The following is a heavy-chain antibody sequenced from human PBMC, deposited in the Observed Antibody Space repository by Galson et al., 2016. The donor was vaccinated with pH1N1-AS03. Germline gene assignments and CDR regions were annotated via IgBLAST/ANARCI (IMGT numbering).Heavy chain of an antibody. CDR3: ATGTVPGRNWYLGL. D-gene: IGHD1-1*01. J-gene: IGHJ2*01. Sequence: SLRLSCAASGFSFNTFAVSWVRQAQGKGLEWVSVLYGGGDTTFADSMKGRFTISRDTSMNTVFLEMSNLRTEDTAVYYCATGTVPGRNWYLGLWGRGTLVTVAS. CDR2: LYGGGDT. CDR1: GFSFNTFA. V-gene: IGHV3-66*02.